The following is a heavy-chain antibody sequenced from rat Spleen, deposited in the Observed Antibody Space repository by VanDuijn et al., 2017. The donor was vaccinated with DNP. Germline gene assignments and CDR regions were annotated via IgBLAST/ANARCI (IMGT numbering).Heavy chain of an antibody. V-gene: IGHV5-27*01. CDR3: TTDFERGY. J-gene: IGHJ3*01. Sequence: EVQLVESGGGLVQPGRSMKLSCAASGFTFSNYGMAWVRQAPKKGLEWVASITGSGGSTSYRDSVKGRFTISRDNAKSILYLQMDSLRSEDTATYYCTTDFERGYWGQGTLVTVSS. CDR1: GFTFSNYG. CDR2: ITGSGGST. D-gene: IGHD1-11*01.